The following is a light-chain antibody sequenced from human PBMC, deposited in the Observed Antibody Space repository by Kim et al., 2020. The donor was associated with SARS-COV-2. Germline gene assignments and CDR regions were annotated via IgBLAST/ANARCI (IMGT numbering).Light chain of an antibody. Sequence: DIQMTQSPSSLSASVGDRITMTCRASQGINNYLAWFQQKPGKAPRSLIYGASNLQSGVPSKFSRSGFGTDFTLTITNLQPEDFATYYCQQYNGYPYTFGQGTKLEIK. J-gene: IGKJ2*01. CDR1: QGINNY. V-gene: IGKV1-16*02. CDR3: QQYNGYPYT. CDR2: GAS.